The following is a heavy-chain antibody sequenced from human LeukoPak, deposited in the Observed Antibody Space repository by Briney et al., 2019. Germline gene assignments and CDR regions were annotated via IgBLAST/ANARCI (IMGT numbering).Heavy chain of an antibody. Sequence: PGRSLRLSCAASGFTFDDYAMHWVRQAPGKGLEGVAGISWNSGSIGYADAVKGRFTISRDNATNSLYLQTNTLRAEDTALYYSAKAPTYSYDSSGYPFDYWGQGTLVTVSS. CDR3: AKAPTYSYDSSGYPFDY. D-gene: IGHD3-22*01. V-gene: IGHV3-9*01. CDR1: GFTFDDYA. J-gene: IGHJ4*02. CDR2: ISWNSGSI.